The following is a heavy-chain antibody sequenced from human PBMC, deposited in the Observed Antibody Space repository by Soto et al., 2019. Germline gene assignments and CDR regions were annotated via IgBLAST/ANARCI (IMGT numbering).Heavy chain of an antibody. CDR2: IHHSGST. V-gene: IGHV4-34*01. CDR1: GGSFSGYY. Sequence: QVQLQQWGAGLLKPSETLSLTCAVYGGSFSGYYWSWVRQPPGKGLEWIGEIHHSGSTNYNPSLKSRGSMSLDTSKNHVSLKLSSVTAADTAVYYCARVPVFSFWGGSLGVTGTPKWFDPWGQGTLVTVSS. CDR3: ARVPVFSFWGGSLGVTGTPKWFDP. J-gene: IGHJ5*02. D-gene: IGHD3-3*01.